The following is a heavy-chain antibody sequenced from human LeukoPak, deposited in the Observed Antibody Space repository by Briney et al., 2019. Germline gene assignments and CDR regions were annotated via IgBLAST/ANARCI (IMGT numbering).Heavy chain of an antibody. CDR1: GGSISSSDSY. J-gene: IGHJ4*02. CDR2: MYYRGTS. CDR3: ARHRYSNYVWRFFHY. V-gene: IGHV4-39*01. D-gene: IGHD4-11*01. Sequence: PSETLSLTCSVSGGSISSSDSYWGWIRQPPGKGLEWIGSMYYRGTSYYKPFLKSRVTISVDTSKNQFSLILSSVTAADTAVFYCARHRYSNYVWRFFHYSGQGSLVTVSS.